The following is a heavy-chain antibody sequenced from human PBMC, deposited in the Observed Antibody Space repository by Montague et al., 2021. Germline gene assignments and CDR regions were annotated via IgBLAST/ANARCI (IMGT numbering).Heavy chain of an antibody. J-gene: IGHJ5*02. CDR3: ARGRGVSSGIGQLDP. Sequence: SRSLSWAASGFTFSNYGMSWVRQAPGKGLEWVSSITGSGATTYYAGSVKGRFTISRDNSENTLYLQMNNLRAEDTALYYCARGRGVSSGIGQLDPWGQGTLVTVSS. V-gene: IGHV3-23*01. D-gene: IGHD3-22*01. CDR2: ITGSGATT. CDR1: GFTFSNYG.